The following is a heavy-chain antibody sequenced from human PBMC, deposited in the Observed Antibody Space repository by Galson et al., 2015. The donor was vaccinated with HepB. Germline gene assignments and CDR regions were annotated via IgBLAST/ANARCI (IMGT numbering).Heavy chain of an antibody. D-gene: IGHD2-2*01. Sequence: SLRLSCAASGFTFSNDWMSWVRQAPGKGLEWVGRIKSKTDGGTTDYAAPVKGRFTISRDDSKNTLYLQMNSLKTEDTAVYYCTTDKTPAATHYYYYYGMDVWGQGTTVTVSS. V-gene: IGHV3-15*01. CDR1: GFTFSNDW. CDR3: TTDKTPAATHYYYYYGMDV. CDR2: IKSKTDGGTT. J-gene: IGHJ6*02.